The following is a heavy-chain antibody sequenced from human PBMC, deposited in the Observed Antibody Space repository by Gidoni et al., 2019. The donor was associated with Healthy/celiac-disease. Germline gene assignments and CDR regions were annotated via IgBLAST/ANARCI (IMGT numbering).Heavy chain of an antibody. D-gene: IGHD1-7*01. Sequence: VQLVESGGGVVQPGRSLRRSWAASGVTFSSYGMHWVRQAPGKGLGWVAVIWYDGSNKYYADSVKGRFTISRDNSKNTLYLQMNSLRAEDTAVYYCARVLESVGLELSDYWGQGTLVTVSS. CDR2: IWYDGSNK. J-gene: IGHJ4*02. CDR1: GVTFSSYG. V-gene: IGHV3-33*01. CDR3: ARVLESVGLELSDY.